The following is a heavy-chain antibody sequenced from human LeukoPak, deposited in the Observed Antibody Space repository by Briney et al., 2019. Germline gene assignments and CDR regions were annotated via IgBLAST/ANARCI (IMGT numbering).Heavy chain of an antibody. CDR3: AKDDHCSSTSCSRQPRGYSGSGSRNY. CDR1: GFTFSSYG. Sequence: PGGSLRLSCVVSGFTFSSYGIHWVRQAPGKGLEWVAFIRNDGSNKYYADSVKGRFTISRDNSKNTLYLQMNSLRAEDTAVYYCAKDDHCSSTSCSRQPRGYSGSGSRNYWGQGTLVTVSS. CDR2: IRNDGSNK. J-gene: IGHJ4*02. V-gene: IGHV3-30*02. D-gene: IGHD2-2*01.